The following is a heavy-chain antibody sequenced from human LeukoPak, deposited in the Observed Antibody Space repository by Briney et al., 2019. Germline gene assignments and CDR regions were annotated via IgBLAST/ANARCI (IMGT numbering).Heavy chain of an antibody. J-gene: IGHJ5*02. CDR1: GDSISSSSYY. V-gene: IGHV4-39*01. CDR3: ARHAFGYDSSGYYGWFDP. D-gene: IGHD3-22*01. CDR2: IYYIGHT. Sequence: SETLSLTCTVSGDSISSSSYYWGWIRQPPGKGLEWLVSIYYIGHTYYNPSLKSGVTISVDTSKNQFSLKLSSVTAADTAVYYWARHAFGYDSSGYYGWFDPWGQGTLVTVSS.